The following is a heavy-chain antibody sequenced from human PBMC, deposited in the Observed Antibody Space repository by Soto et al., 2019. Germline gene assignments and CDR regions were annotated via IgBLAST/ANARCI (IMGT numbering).Heavy chain of an antibody. D-gene: IGHD1-7*01. CDR1: GFTFSSYG. V-gene: IGHV3-30*18. Sequence: GGSLRLSCAASGFTFSSYGMHWVRQAPGKGLEWVAVISYDGSNKYYADSVKGRFTISRDNSKNTLYLQMNSLRAEDTAVYYCAKDHLVTGTNYYYYGMDVWGQGTTVTVSS. CDR3: AKDHLVTGTNYYYYGMDV. J-gene: IGHJ6*02. CDR2: ISYDGSNK.